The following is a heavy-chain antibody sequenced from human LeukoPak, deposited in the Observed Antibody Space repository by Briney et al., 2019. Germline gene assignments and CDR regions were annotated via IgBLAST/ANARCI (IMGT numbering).Heavy chain of an antibody. J-gene: IGHJ4*02. CDR1: GGSIISYH. D-gene: IGHD5-12*01. CDR3: ARERYSGYDFDY. V-gene: IGHV4-59*01. Sequence: PSETLSLTSTVSGGSIISYHWNWIPPPPGKGREWSGNIYYGVSTNYNPSLKSRVTISVDRSKNQFSLKLGSVTVADTAVYYCARERYSGYDFDYWGQGTLVTVSS. CDR2: IYYGVST.